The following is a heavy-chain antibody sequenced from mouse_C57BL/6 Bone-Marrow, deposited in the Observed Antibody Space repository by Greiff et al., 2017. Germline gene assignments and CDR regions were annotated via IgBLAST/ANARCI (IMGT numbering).Heavy chain of an antibody. CDR3: TSSSPFDY. J-gene: IGHJ2*01. V-gene: IGHV14-4*01. CDR1: GFNIKDDY. Sequence: VQLQQSGAELVRPGASVKLSCTASGFNIKDDYMHWVKQRPEQGLEWIGWIDPENGDTEYAPKFQGKATITADTSSNTAYLQVSSLTSEDTAVYYCTSSSPFDYWGQGTTLTVSS. D-gene: IGHD1-1*01. CDR2: IDPENGDT.